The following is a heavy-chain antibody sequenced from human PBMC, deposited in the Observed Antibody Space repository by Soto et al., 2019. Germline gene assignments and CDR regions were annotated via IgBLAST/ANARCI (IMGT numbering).Heavy chain of an antibody. D-gene: IGHD2-2*01. J-gene: IGHJ5*02. CDR1: EG. CDR2: IYWDDDK. V-gene: IGHV2-5*02. CDR3: LYRPYCISPSCPLVFDL. Sequence: EGVGWIRQPPGKALEWLALIYWDDDKRYSPSLKSRLTITKDTSKNQVVLTMTNMDPVDTAAYYCLYRPYCISPSCPLVFDLLVKGSLVIVTS.